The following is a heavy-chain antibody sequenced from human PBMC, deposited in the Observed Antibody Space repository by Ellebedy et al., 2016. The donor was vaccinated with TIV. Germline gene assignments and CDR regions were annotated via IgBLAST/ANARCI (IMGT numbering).Heavy chain of an antibody. CDR3: ATYPPYGSGSYTGY. Sequence: AASVKVSCKASGYTFTTYQIHWVRQAPGQGLEWVGIINPSGGSTDYAQKFQGRVTMTRDTSTSTVYMELRSLRSEDTAVYYCATYPPYGSGSYTGYWGQGTLVTVSS. D-gene: IGHD3-10*01. CDR2: INPSGGST. V-gene: IGHV1-46*01. CDR1: GYTFTTYQ. J-gene: IGHJ4*02.